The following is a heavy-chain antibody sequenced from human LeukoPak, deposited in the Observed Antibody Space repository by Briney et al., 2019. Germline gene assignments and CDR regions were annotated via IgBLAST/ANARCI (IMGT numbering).Heavy chain of an antibody. D-gene: IGHD5-12*01. J-gene: IGHJ4*02. CDR2: ISYDGSNK. CDR3: ASGYDPYFDY. Sequence: PGGSLRLSCAASGFTFSSYAMHWVRQAPGKGLEWVAVISYDGSNKYYADSVKGRFTISRDNSKNTLYLQMNSLRAEDTAVYYCASGYDPYFDYWGQGTLVTVSS. V-gene: IGHV3-30*04. CDR1: GFTFSSYA.